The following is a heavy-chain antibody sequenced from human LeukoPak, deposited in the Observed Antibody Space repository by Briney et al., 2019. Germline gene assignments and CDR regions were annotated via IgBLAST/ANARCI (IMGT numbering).Heavy chain of an antibody. Sequence: SQTLSLTCTVSGGSISSGSYYWSWIRQPAGKGLEWIGRIYTSGSTNYNPSLKSRVTISVDTSKNQFSLKLSSVTAADTAVYYCARYSCGYYDFWSGYCEKYNWFDPWGQGTLVTVSS. CDR3: ARYSCGYYDFWSGYCEKYNWFDP. CDR2: IYTSGST. J-gene: IGHJ5*02. CDR1: GGSISSGSYY. D-gene: IGHD3-3*01. V-gene: IGHV4-61*02.